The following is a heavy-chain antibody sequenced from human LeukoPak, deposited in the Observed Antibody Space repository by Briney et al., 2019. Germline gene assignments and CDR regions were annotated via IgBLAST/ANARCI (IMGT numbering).Heavy chain of an antibody. J-gene: IGHJ4*02. CDR3: ANGRGVFDY. CDR2: ISTSDSYI. CDR1: GFTFSRYS. Sequence: GGSLRLSCAGSGFTFSRYSMHWVRQAPGKGLEWVSSISTSDSYIYYADSVKGRFTISRDNSKNTLYLQMNSLRAEDTAVYYCANGRGVFDYWGQGTLVTVSS. V-gene: IGHV3-21*04. D-gene: IGHD2-8*01.